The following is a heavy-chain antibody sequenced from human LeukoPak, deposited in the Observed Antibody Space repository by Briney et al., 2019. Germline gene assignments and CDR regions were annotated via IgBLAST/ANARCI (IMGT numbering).Heavy chain of an antibody. Sequence: GESLKISGKGSEYNFASYWIAWVRKMPGKGLEWMGSIYVGDSDTRYSPSFQAQATIPAAQSITTPYLQWTGLEAWDSPWFYCARHVVRGVIFDWFDPWGQGTLVTVSS. CDR2: IYVGDSDT. CDR1: EYNFASYW. J-gene: IGHJ5*02. CDR3: ARHVVRGVIFDWFDP. V-gene: IGHV5-51*01. D-gene: IGHD3-10*02.